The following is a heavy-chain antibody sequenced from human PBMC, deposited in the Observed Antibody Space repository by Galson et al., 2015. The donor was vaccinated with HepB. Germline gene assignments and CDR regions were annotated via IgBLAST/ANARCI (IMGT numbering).Heavy chain of an antibody. D-gene: IGHD5-12*01. Sequence: SLRLSCAASGFTFSSYWMTWVRQAPGKGLEWVANINQDGAKKNYVDSVKGRFTISRDNAKNSLYLEMNSLRAEDTAMYYCAKDRYSDSFLGIQNGAFDIWGQGTMVTVS. J-gene: IGHJ3*02. CDR2: INQDGAKK. CDR1: GFTFSSYW. CDR3: AKDRYSDSFLGIQNGAFDI. V-gene: IGHV3-7*03.